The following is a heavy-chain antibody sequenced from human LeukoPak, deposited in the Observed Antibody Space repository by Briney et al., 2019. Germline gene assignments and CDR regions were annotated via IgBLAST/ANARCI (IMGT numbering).Heavy chain of an antibody. CDR1: GYTFTGYY. Sequence: ASVKVSCKASGYTFTGYYMHWVRQAPGQGLEWMGWINPNSGGTNYAQKFQGRVTMTRDTSIGTAYMELSRLRSDDTAVYYCARDPLPEYYDYVWGSSRKTPFDYWGQGTLVTVSS. CDR3: ARDPLPEYYDYVWGSSRKTPFDY. J-gene: IGHJ4*02. D-gene: IGHD3-16*01. CDR2: INPNSGGT. V-gene: IGHV1-2*02.